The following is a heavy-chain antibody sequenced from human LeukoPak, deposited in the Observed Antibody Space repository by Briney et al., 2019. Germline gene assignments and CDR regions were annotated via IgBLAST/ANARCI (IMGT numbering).Heavy chain of an antibody. Sequence: SETLSHTCTVSGDSINSYYWSWIRQPPGKGLEWIGYIYFSGNTKYNPSLKNRVTISVDRSKSQFYLTLRSVTAADTAVYYCARDLNHGFNYYYYGLEVWGQGTTVTVSS. V-gene: IGHV4-59*01. CDR2: IYFSGNT. J-gene: IGHJ6*02. CDR3: ARDLNHGFNYYYYGLEV. D-gene: IGHD3-9*01. CDR1: GDSINSYY.